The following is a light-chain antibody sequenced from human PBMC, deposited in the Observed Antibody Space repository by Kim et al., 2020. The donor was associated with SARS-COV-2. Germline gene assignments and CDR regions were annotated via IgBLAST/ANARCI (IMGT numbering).Light chain of an antibody. CDR1: SSNMGSNN. J-gene: IGLJ3*02. V-gene: IGLV1-47*01. CDR2: RNN. CDR3: AAWDDSLSGSWV. Sequence: QRVTRYWSGNSSNMGSNNVCWYQQPHGTAPKLLICRNNKRPSGVPDRFSGSKSGTSASLAISGLRSEDEADYYCAAWDDSLSGSWVFGGGTQLTVL.